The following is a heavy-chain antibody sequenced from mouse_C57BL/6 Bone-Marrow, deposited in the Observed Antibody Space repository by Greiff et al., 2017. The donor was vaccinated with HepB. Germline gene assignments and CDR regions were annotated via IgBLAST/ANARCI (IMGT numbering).Heavy chain of an antibody. V-gene: IGHV5-9-1*02. Sequence: EVQLQESGEGLVKPGGSLKLSCAASGFTFSSYAMSWVRQTPEKRLEWVAYISSGGDYIYYADTVKGRFTISRDNARNTLYLQMSSLKSEDTAMYYCTRGDYYGSSSMDYWGQGTSVTVSS. CDR3: TRGDYYGSSSMDY. J-gene: IGHJ4*01. CDR2: ISSGGDYI. CDR1: GFTFSSYA. D-gene: IGHD1-1*01.